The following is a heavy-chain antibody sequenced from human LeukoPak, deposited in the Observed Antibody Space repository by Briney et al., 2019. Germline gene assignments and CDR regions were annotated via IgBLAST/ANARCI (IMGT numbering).Heavy chain of an antibody. Sequence: ASVKVSCKASGYTFTSYGISWVRQAPGQGLEWMGWVSAYSGNTNYAQKLQGRVNMTTATSTSTAYMELRSLRSDATAVYYCATHSANIYGDYWGQGTLVTVSS. D-gene: IGHD2/OR15-2a*01. CDR1: GYTFTSYG. CDR2: VSAYSGNT. V-gene: IGHV1-18*01. J-gene: IGHJ4*02. CDR3: ATHSANIYGDY.